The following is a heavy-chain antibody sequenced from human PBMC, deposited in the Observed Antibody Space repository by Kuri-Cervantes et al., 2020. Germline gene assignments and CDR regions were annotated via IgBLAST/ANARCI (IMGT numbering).Heavy chain of an antibody. Sequence: GESLKISCAASGFSFNNAWMTWVRQAPGKGLEWVGRIKSKTDDGTTDYAAPVKGRFTISRDDSKNTLYLQMNSLKTEDTAVYYCARGLGYSYGMGFDYWGQGTLVTVSS. V-gene: IGHV3-15*01. CDR3: ARGLGYSYGMGFDY. D-gene: IGHD5-18*01. J-gene: IGHJ4*02. CDR1: GFSFNNAW. CDR2: IKSKTDDGTT.